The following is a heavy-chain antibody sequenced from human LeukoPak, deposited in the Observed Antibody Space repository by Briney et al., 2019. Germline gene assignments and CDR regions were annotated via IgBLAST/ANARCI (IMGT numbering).Heavy chain of an antibody. J-gene: IGHJ5*02. Sequence: SETLSLTCAVSGGSISSSNWWSWVRQPPGKGLEWIGEIYHSGSTNYNPSLKSRVTISVDKSKNQFSLKLSSVTAADTAVYYCARVEITMVRGVIYNWFDPWGQGTLVTVSS. V-gene: IGHV4-4*02. CDR2: IYHSGST. D-gene: IGHD3-10*01. CDR3: ARVEITMVRGVIYNWFDP. CDR1: GGSISSSNW.